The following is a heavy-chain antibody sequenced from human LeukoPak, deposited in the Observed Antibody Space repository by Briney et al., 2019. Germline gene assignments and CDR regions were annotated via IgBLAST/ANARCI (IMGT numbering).Heavy chain of an antibody. CDR3: ARKTYYYDSGSYSKSYYFDY. CDR2: ISRSSTDT. CDR1: GFTFSIYA. V-gene: IGHV3-21*05. D-gene: IGHD3-10*01. Sequence: HPGGSLRLSCAASGFTFSIYAMNWVRQAPGKGLEWLSDISRSSTDTNYADSVKGRFTISRDNAKNSLFLQLNSLRAEDTAVYYCARKTYYYDSGSYSKSYYFDYWGQGTLVTVSS. J-gene: IGHJ4*02.